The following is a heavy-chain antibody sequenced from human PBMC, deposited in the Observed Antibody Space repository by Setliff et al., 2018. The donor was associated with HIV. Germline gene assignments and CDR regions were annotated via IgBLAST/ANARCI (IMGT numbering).Heavy chain of an antibody. CDR1: GFTFTRDA. Sequence: GGSLRLSCAASGFTFTRDAMTWVCQAPGKGLEWVSSIGGGGSPTYYADSVKGRFTISRDNSKNTLYLQMNSLRAEDTAVYYCAKDFQWSTVNTPLNYQYGMDVWGQGTTVTVSS. D-gene: IGHD4-17*01. J-gene: IGHJ6*02. V-gene: IGHV3-23*01. CDR3: AKDFQWSTVNTPLNYQYGMDV. CDR2: IGGGGSPT.